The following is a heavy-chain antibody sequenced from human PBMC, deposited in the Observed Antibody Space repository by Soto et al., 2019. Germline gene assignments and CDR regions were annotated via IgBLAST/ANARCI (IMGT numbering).Heavy chain of an antibody. CDR3: AREQYYYDSSGYGYHDGMDV. J-gene: IGHJ6*02. CDR1: GFTFSSYA. Sequence: PGGSLRLSCAASGFTFSSYAMHWVRQAPGKGLEWVAVISYDGSNKYYADSVKGRFTISRDNSKNTLYLQMNSLRAEDTAVYYCAREQYYYDSSGYGYHDGMDVWGQGTAVTVSS. D-gene: IGHD3-22*01. CDR2: ISYDGSNK. V-gene: IGHV3-30-3*01.